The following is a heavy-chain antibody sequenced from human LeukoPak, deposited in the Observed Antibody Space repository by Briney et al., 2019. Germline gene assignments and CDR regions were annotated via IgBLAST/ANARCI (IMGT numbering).Heavy chain of an antibody. D-gene: IGHD3-16*01. V-gene: IGHV4-34*01. CDR3: ARRLIYDYVWGSYAYYFDY. CDR1: GRSFSGYY. Sequence: SETLSLTCAVYGRSFSGYYWSWIRQPPGKGLEWIGEINHSGSTNYNPSLKGRVTISVDTSKNQFSLKLSSVTAADTAVYYCARRLIYDYVWGSYAYYFDYWGQGTLVTVSS. J-gene: IGHJ4*02. CDR2: INHSGST.